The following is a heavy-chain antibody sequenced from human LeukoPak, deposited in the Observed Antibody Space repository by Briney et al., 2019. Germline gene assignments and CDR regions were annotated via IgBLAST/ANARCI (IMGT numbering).Heavy chain of an antibody. CDR3: ARERPLGGDSSGYYFQH. V-gene: IGHV4-39*02. Sequence: SETLSLTCTVSGGSIISSSFYWGWIRQPPGKGLEWIGSIYYTGSTYYNPSLKSRVTISVDTSKNQFSLKLSSVTAADTAVYYCARERPLGGDSSGYYFQHWGQGTLVTVSS. CDR2: IYYTGST. D-gene: IGHD3-22*01. CDR1: GGSIISSSFY. J-gene: IGHJ1*01.